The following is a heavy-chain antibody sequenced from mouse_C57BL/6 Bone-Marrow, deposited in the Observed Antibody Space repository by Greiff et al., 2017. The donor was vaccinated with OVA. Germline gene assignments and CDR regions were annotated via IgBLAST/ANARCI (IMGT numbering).Heavy chain of an antibody. V-gene: IGHV1-26*01. D-gene: IGHD2-4*01. CDR2: INPNNGGT. J-gene: IGHJ2*01. CDR1: GYTFTDYY. Sequence: EVQLQQSGPELVKPGASVKISCKASGYTFTDYYMNWVKQSHGKSLEWIGDINPNNGGTSYNQKFKGKATLTVDTSSSTAYMELRSLTSEDSAVYYCAREGIYYDHEDFDYWGQGTTLTVSS. CDR3: AREGIYYDHEDFDY.